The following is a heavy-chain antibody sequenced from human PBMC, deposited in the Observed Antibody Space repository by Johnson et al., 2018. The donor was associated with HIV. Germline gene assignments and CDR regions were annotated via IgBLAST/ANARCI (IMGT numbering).Heavy chain of an antibody. D-gene: IGHD1-14*01. Sequence: HVQLVESGGGVVQPGRSLRLSCAASGFTFSSYAMHWVCQAPGKGLEWVAVISYDGSNKYYADSVKGRFTISRDNSKNTLYLQMNSLRAEDTAVYYCARAEGGDAFDIWGQGTKVTVSS. CDR3: ARAEGGDAFDI. J-gene: IGHJ3*02. V-gene: IGHV3-30-3*01. CDR1: GFTFSSYA. CDR2: ISYDGSNK.